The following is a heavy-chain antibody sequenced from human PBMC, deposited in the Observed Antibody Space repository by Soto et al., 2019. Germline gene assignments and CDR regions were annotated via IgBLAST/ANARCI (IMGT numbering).Heavy chain of an antibody. J-gene: IGHJ4*02. CDR3: ASVGEYGSSYLDY. Sequence: SETLSLTCTVSGGSISSSSYYWGWIRQPPGKGLEWIGSIYYSGSTYYNPSLKSRVTISVDTSKNQFSLKLSSVTAADTAVYYCASVGEYGSSYLDYWGQGTLVTGS. V-gene: IGHV4-39*01. CDR2: IYYSGST. D-gene: IGHD6-13*01. CDR1: GGSISSSSYY.